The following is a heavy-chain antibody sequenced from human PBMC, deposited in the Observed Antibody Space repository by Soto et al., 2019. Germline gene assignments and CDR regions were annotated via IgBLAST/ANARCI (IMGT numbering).Heavy chain of an antibody. V-gene: IGHV2-26*01. CDR2: IFSNDEK. CDR1: GFSLSNARMG. Sequence: QVTLKESGPVLVKPTETLTLTCTVSGFSLSNARMGVSWIRQPPGKALEWLAHIFSNDEKSYSTSLKSRLTISKDTSKSQVVLTMTNMDPVDTATYYCARMRVPAAMIDYWGQGTLVTVSS. CDR3: ARMRVPAAMIDY. J-gene: IGHJ4*02. D-gene: IGHD2-2*01.